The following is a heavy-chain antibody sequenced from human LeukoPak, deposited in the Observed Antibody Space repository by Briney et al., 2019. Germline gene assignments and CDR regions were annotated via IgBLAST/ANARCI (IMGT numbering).Heavy chain of an antibody. Sequence: PGVSLRLSCAASGFTFSCYAMSWVRQAPGKGLEGVSFISPSGDRTSNADSVEGRFTISRDNTRNTLYLQMDSLRDEDTGVYYCAIMHGYYDGSGFWVQWGQGTLVTVSS. CDR1: GFTFSCYA. CDR3: AIMHGYYDGSGFWVQ. D-gene: IGHD3-22*01. J-gene: IGHJ4*02. V-gene: IGHV3-23*01. CDR2: ISPSGDRT.